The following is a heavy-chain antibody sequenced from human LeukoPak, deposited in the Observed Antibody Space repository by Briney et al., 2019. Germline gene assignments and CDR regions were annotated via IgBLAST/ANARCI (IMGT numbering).Heavy chain of an antibody. CDR3: ARCPGYYYGSGRNYYYMDV. J-gene: IGHJ6*03. D-gene: IGHD3-10*01. CDR2: IRYDGSNK. V-gene: IGHV3-30*02. Sequence: PGGSLRLSCAASGFTFSSYVMHWVRQAPGKGLEWVAFIRYDGSNKYYADSVKGRFTISRDNSKNTLYLQMNSLRAEDTAVYYCARCPGYYYGSGRNYYYMDVWGKGTTVTVSS. CDR1: GFTFSSYV.